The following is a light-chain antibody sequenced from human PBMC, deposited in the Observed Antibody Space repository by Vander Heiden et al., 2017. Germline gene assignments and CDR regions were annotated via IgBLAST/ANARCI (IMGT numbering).Light chain of an antibody. CDR3: SSYTGSSTQV. J-gene: IGLJ1*01. CDR1: SSDVGGYNY. V-gene: IGLV2-14*03. Sequence: QSALTQPASVSGSPGQSITISCTGTSSDVGGYNYVSWYQQHPGKAPKLMIYDVSNRPSGVSNRFSGSKSGNTASLTISGLQAEDEADYYCSSYTGSSTQVFGTGTKVTVL. CDR2: DVS.